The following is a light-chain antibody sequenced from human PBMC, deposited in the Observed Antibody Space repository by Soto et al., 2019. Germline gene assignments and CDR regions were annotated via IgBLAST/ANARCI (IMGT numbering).Light chain of an antibody. CDR1: QIIDRW. Sequence: DIQMTQSPSTLSASVGDRVTITCRASQIIDRWLVWYQQKPGKAPKLLIYDASTMARGVPSRFSGSGSGTEFTLTISSLQPDDFATYYCQHESFGQGTKVEMK. V-gene: IGKV1-5*01. CDR2: DAS. CDR3: QHES. J-gene: IGKJ1*01.